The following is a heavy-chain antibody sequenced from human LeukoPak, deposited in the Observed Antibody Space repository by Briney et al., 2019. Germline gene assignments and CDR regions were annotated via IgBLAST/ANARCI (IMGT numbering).Heavy chain of an antibody. Sequence: SETLSLTCTVSGGSTSNTSYYWGWIRQPPGKGLEWIGEINHSGSTNYNPSLKSRVTISVDTSKNQFSLKLSSVTAADTAVYYCARGNVPAASPIRNWFDPWGQGTLVTVSS. J-gene: IGHJ5*02. D-gene: IGHD2-2*01. CDR2: INHSGST. V-gene: IGHV4-39*07. CDR3: ARGNVPAASPIRNWFDP. CDR1: GGSTSNTSYY.